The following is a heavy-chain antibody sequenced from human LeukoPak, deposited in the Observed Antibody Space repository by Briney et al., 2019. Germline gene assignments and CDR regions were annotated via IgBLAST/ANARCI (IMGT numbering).Heavy chain of an antibody. CDR3: ASLGDCTNGVCYNDY. J-gene: IGHJ4*02. CDR2: INQSGST. CDR1: GGSLSGFY. Sequence: PSETLSLTCAVYGGSLSGFYWSWIRQSPGKGLEWIGEINQSGSTNYNPSLKSRVTISVDKSKNQFSLKLSSVTAADTAVYYCASLGDCTNGVCYNDYWGQGTLVTVSS. D-gene: IGHD2-8*01. V-gene: IGHV4-34*01.